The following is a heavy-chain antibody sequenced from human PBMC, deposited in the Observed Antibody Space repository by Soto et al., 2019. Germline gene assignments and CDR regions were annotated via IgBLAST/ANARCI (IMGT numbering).Heavy chain of an antibody. V-gene: IGHV1-18*01. CDR3: ARESSSSCHDY. CDR2: ISAYNGNT. J-gene: IGHJ4*02. D-gene: IGHD6-13*01. Sequence: QVQLVQSGAEVKKPGASVKVSCKASGYTFTSYGISWVRQAPGQGLEWMGWISAYNGNTNYAQKLQGRXTXTXXTSTSTAYMELRRLRSDDTAVYYCARESSSSCHDYWGQGTLVTVSS. CDR1: GYTFTSYG.